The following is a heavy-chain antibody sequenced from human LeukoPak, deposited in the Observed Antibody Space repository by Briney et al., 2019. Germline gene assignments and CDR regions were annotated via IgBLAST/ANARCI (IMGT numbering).Heavy chain of an antibody. J-gene: IGHJ4*02. CDR1: GDSISSYY. V-gene: IGHV4-59*08. Sequence: SETLSLTCTVSGDSISSYYWSWIRQPPGKGLEWIAYIYYSGSTNYNPSLKSRVTISLDTSKDQDSLKLTSVTAADTAVYYCARHGAEARHSGNYPFDYWGQGTLVTVSS. CDR2: IYYSGST. D-gene: IGHD1-26*01. CDR3: ARHGAEARHSGNYPFDY.